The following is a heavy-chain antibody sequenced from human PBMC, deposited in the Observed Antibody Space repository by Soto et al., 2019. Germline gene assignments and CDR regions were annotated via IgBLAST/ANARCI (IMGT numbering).Heavy chain of an antibody. Sequence: QVQLQESGPGLVMPSQTLSLTCTVSGDSIGTGGYYWDWIRQHPGKGPEWIGYIHYSGNTYYNPSLKSRLTISLDTSKNQFSLHLSSVTAADTAVYYCATNHDDISGRTPLLFDSWGQGTLVTVSS. J-gene: IGHJ4*02. CDR1: GDSIGTGGYY. CDR3: ATNHDDISGRTPLLFDS. CDR2: IHYSGNT. D-gene: IGHD3-22*01. V-gene: IGHV4-31*03.